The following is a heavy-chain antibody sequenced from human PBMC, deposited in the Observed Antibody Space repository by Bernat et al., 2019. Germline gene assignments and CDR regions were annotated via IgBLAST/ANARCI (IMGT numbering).Heavy chain of an antibody. CDR2: FNPSGGST. CDR3: ASTVTTRAFDY. V-gene: IGHV1-46*01. D-gene: IGHD4-17*01. CDR1: GYTFTSYY. J-gene: IGHJ4*02. Sequence: QVQLVQSGAEVKKPGASVKVSCKASGYTFTSYYMHWVRQAPGQGLEWMGIFNPSGGSTSYAQKFQGRVTMTRDTSTSTVYMELSSLRSEDTAVYYCASTVTTRAFDYWGQGTLVTVSS.